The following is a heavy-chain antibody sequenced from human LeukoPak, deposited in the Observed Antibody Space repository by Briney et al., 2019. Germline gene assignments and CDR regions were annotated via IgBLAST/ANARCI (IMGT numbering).Heavy chain of an antibody. J-gene: IGHJ4*02. CDR2: ISSSSSTI. CDR1: GFTFSSYS. D-gene: IGHD1-26*01. Sequence: PGGSLRLSCAASGFTFSSYSMNWVRQAPGKGLEWVSYISSSSSTIYYADSVKGRFTISRDNAKNSLYLQMNSLRAEDTAVYYCASETESYYFDYWGQGTLVTVSS. CDR3: ASETESYYFDY. V-gene: IGHV3-48*01.